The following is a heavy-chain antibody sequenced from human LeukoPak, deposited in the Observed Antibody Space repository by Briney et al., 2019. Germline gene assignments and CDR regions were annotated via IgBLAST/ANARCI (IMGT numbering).Heavy chain of an antibody. D-gene: IGHD4-23*01. CDR3: TTVSDGGVMDV. Sequence: PGGSLRLSCAASGFTFSNAWMSWVRQAPGKGLEWVGRNKRKTDGGTTDYAAPVKGRFTISRDDSKNTLYLQMNSLKTEDTAVYYCTTVSDGGVMDVWGKGTTVTVSS. CDR2: NKRKTDGGTT. CDR1: GFTFSNAW. J-gene: IGHJ6*03. V-gene: IGHV3-15*01.